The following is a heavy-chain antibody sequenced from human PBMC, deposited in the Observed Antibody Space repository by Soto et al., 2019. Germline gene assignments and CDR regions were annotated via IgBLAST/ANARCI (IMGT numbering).Heavy chain of an antibody. V-gene: IGHV4-39*01. CDR2: IYYSVST. D-gene: IGHD3-3*01. CDR3: ARQKYYDVLSGYSKNWFDP. Sequence: QLQLQESGPGLVKPSETLSLTCTVSGGSISSGSYYWGWIRQPPGKGLEWIGSIYYSVSTYYNPSLKSRVTLSVDTSKNQFSLSLSSVTAADTAVYYCARQKYYDVLSGYSKNWFDPWGQGTLVTVSS. J-gene: IGHJ5*02. CDR1: GGSISSGSYY.